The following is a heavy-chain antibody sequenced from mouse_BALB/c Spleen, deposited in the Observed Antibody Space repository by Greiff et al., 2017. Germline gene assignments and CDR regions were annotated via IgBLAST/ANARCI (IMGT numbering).Heavy chain of an antibody. CDR2: IWAGGST. CDR3: ARDYCGSSYWYFDD. J-gene: IGHJ1*01. Sequence: VQLQESGPGLVAPSQSLSITCTVSGFSLTSYGVHWVRQPPGKGLEWLGVIWAGGSTNYNSALMSRLSISKDNSKSQVFLKMNSLQTDDTAMYYSARDYCGSSYWYFDDWGAGTTVTVSS. CDR1: GFSLTSYG. V-gene: IGHV2-9*02. D-gene: IGHD1-1*01.